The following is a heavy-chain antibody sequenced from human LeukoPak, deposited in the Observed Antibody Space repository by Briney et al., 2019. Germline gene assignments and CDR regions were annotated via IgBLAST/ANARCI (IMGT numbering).Heavy chain of an antibody. Sequence: GGSLSLSCAASGITLSNYGMSWVRQAPGKGLEWVSYISSSSFKIGYADSVKGRFTISRDNSKNSLYLQMDSLRVEDTAVYYCVRDPSYGSSWYYYMDVWGKGTTVTVSS. CDR2: ISSSSFKI. CDR1: GITLSNYG. J-gene: IGHJ6*03. D-gene: IGHD6-13*01. CDR3: VRDPSYGSSWYYYMDV. V-gene: IGHV3-48*04.